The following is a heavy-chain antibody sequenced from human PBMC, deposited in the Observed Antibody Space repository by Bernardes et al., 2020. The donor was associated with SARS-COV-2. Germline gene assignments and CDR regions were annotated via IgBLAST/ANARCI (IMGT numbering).Heavy chain of an antibody. Sequence: GGSLRLSCAASGFTFSRYWMRWVRQVPGRGLEWVASISQDGSEKNYLDSVRGRFTISRDNAKSSLYLQMDSLRDEDTAVYYCARSSGYSGVYYYYGMDVWSQGTTVTVSS. CDR3: ARSSGYSGVYYYYGMDV. CDR2: ISQDGSEK. D-gene: IGHD3-22*01. V-gene: IGHV3-7*03. J-gene: IGHJ6*02. CDR1: GFTFSRYW.